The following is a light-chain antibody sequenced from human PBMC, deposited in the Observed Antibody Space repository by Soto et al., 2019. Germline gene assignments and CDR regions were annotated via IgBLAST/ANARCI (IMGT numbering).Light chain of an antibody. Sequence: QSVLTQPPSVSGAPGQRVTISCTGTSSNIGANYDVHWYQQVPGTAPKLLIYGNNNRPSGVPDRFSGSKSGTSASLAITGLQTEDEADYYCQSYDDSLTGYVFGIGTKLTVL. V-gene: IGLV1-40*01. CDR3: QSYDDSLTGYV. J-gene: IGLJ1*01. CDR1: SSNIGANYD. CDR2: GNN.